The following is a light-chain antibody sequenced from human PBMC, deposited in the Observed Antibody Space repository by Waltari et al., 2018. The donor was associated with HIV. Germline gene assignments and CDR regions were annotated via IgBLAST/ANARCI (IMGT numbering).Light chain of an antibody. CDR1: QSVRSGY. Sequence: IVFTQSPGTLSLSPGERATLVCSASQSVRSGYLAWYQQKPGQAPRVLIYGASSRATSIPGRISGSESGTDFTLTSSILEPEDFAVYYCQQYGNSPPYTFGQGTKLEIK. J-gene: IGKJ2*01. CDR3: QQYGNSPPYT. CDR2: GAS. V-gene: IGKV3-20*01.